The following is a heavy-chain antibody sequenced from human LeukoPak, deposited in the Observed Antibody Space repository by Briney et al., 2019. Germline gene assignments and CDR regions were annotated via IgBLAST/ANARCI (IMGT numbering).Heavy chain of an antibody. CDR3: ARHLPFGSGDNHDAFDI. D-gene: IGHD3-10*01. V-gene: IGHV4-59*08. CDR2: IYYSGST. CDR1: GGSISSYD. Sequence: PSETLSLTCTVSGGSISSYDWSWIRQPPGKGLEWIGYIYYSGSTNYNPSLKSRVTISVDTSKNQFSLKLSSVTAADTAVYYCARHLPFGSGDNHDAFDIWGQGTMVTVSS. J-gene: IGHJ3*02.